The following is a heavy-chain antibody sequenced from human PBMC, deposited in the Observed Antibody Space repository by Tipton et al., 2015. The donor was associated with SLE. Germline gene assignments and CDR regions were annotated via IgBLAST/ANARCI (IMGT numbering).Heavy chain of an antibody. V-gene: IGHV4-39*07. CDR1: GGSISSSSYY. Sequence: TLSLTCSVSGGSISSSSYYRGWIRQPPGKGLEWIGSIDYSGSTYYNPSLKSRVTISVDTSKNQFSLKLISVTAADTAVYYCARVGSGVDYWGQGTLVTVSS. J-gene: IGHJ4*02. CDR3: ARVGSGVDY. D-gene: IGHD3-10*01. CDR2: IDYSGST.